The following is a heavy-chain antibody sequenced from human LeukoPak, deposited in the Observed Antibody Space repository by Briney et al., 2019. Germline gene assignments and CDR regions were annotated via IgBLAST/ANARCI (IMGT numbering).Heavy chain of an antibody. J-gene: IGHJ4*02. CDR1: GYTFTSFW. D-gene: IGHD3-22*01. CDR3: AAYRRIDDSSGYYYRAFDY. CDR2: IYPGDSDT. V-gene: IGHV5-51*01. Sequence: GESLKISCKASGYTFTSFWIGWVRQMPGKGLEWIGIIYPGDSDTRYSPSFQGQVTISADKSISTAYLQWSSLKASDTAMYYCAAYRRIDDSSGYYYRAFDYWGQGTLVTVSS.